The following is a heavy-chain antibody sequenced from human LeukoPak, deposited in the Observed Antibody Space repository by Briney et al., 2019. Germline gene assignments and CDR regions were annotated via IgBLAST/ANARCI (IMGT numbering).Heavy chain of an antibody. CDR2: IYYSGST. D-gene: IGHD5/OR15-5a*01. J-gene: IGHJ4*02. CDR3: ARGSVYTGYY. CDR1: GGSISSYY. Sequence: SETLSLTCTVSGGSISSYYWSWIRQPPGKGLEWIGYIYYSGSTNYNPSLKSRVTISVDTSKNQFSLKLSSVTAADTAVYYCARGSVYTGYYWGQGTLVTVSS. V-gene: IGHV4-59*08.